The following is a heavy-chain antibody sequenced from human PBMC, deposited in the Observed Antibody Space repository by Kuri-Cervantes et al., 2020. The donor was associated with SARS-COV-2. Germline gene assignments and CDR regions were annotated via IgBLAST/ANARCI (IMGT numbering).Heavy chain of an antibody. J-gene: IGHJ4*02. CDR2: ISSSSSYI. V-gene: IGHV3-21*01. CDR1: GFSVSCNE. D-gene: IGHD1-26*01. CDR3: ARAGRWELLLGRLAYFDF. Sequence: GESLKISCAASGFSVSCNEMTWVRQAPGKGLKWVSSISSSSSYIYYADSVKGRFTISRDNAKNSLYLQMNSLRAEDTAVYYCARAGRWELLLGRLAYFDFWGQGTLVTVSS.